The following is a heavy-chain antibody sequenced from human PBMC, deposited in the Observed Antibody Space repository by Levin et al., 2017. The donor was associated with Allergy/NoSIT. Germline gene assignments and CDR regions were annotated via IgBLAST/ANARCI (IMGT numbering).Heavy chain of an antibody. Sequence: SETLSLTCTVSGGSISSYYWSWIRQPPGKGLEWIGYIYYSGSTNYNPSLKSRVTISVDTSKNQFSLKLSSVTAADTAVYYCARAWRDPGGAFDSWGQGTMVTVSS. CDR1: GGSISSYY. CDR3: ARAWRDPGGAFDS. D-gene: IGHD3-3*01. J-gene: IGHJ3*02. CDR2: IYYSGST. V-gene: IGHV4-59*01.